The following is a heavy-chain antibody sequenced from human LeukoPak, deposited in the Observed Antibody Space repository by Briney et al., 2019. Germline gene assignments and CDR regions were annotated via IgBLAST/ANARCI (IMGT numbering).Heavy chain of an antibody. J-gene: IGHJ6*03. CDR2: INPNSGGT. V-gene: IGHV1-2*02. CDR1: GYTFTGYY. D-gene: IGHD3-3*01. CDR3: ARDSVLRFLEWLSVSYYYYYMDV. Sequence: ASVKVSCKASGYTFTGYYMYWVRQAPGQGLEWMGWINPNSGGTNYAQKFQGRVTMTRDTSISTAYMELSRLRSDDTAVYYCARDSVLRFLEWLSVSYYYYYMDVWGKGTTVTVSS.